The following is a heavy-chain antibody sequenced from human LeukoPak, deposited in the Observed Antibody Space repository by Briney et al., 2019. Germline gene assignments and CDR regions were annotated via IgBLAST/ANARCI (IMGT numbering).Heavy chain of an antibody. CDR3: ARLQIGTADESFFDT. V-gene: IGHV2-70*11. J-gene: IGHJ4*02. Sequence: SGPALVKPTQALTLTCTVSGFSLSSSGMCVRWIRQPPGKALEWLARIDWDDDEYYSTSLETRLTISRDTSKNQVVLTMSNLDPADTATYYCARLQIGTADESFFDTWGQGTLITVSS. CDR1: GFSLSSSGMC. D-gene: IGHD2-21*02. CDR2: IDWDDDE.